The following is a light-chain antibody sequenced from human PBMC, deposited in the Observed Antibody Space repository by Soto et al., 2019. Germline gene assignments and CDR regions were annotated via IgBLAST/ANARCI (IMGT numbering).Light chain of an antibody. CDR3: SSYTSSSILYV. CDR2: EVS. Sequence: QSVLTQPASVSGSPGQSITISCTGTSRDVGGYNYVSWYQQHPCKAPKLMIYEVSNRPSGVSNRFSGSKSGNTASLTISGLQAEDEADYYCSSYTSSSILYVFGTGTKLTVL. V-gene: IGLV2-14*01. CDR1: SRDVGGYNY. J-gene: IGLJ1*01.